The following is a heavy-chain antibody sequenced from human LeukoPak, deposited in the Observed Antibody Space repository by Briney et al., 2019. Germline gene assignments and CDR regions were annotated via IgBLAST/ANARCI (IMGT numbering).Heavy chain of an antibody. Sequence: SETLSLTCTASGGSVSSGSDYWSWIRQPPGQGLEWIGYIYYSGSTDYNPSLKSRVTISVDTSKNQFSLKLSSVTAADTAVYYCARDASGGSGSYKYYFDYWGQGTLVTVSS. CDR3: ARDASGGSGSYKYYFDY. D-gene: IGHD3-10*01. CDR1: GGSVSSGSDY. CDR2: IYYSGST. V-gene: IGHV4-61*01. J-gene: IGHJ4*02.